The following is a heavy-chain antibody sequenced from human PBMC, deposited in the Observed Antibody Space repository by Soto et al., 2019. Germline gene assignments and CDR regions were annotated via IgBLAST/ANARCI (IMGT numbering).Heavy chain of an antibody. CDR3: AKDKRDGPGGYFDL. CDR2: ISWDGGST. V-gene: IGHV3-43*01. J-gene: IGHJ2*01. Sequence: SIRLCCAASGFNIEDYSMHCIRQNPGKGLEWVSLISWDGGSTYYADSVKGRFTISRDNSKNSLYLQMNSLRTEDTALYYCAKDKRDGPGGYFDLWGRGTLVTVSS. CDR1: GFNIEDYS. D-gene: IGHD2-8*01.